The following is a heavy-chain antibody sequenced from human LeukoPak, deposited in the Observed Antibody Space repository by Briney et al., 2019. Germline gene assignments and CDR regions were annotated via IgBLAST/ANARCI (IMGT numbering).Heavy chain of an antibody. V-gene: IGHV1-69*05. CDR2: IIPIFGTA. CDR3: ARDRDFWSGYHSENWFDP. J-gene: IGHJ5*02. CDR1: GGTFSSYA. D-gene: IGHD3-3*01. Sequence: ASVKVSCKASGGTFSSYAISWVRQAPGQGLEWMGRIIPIFGTANYAQKFQGRVTITTDESTSTAYMELSSLRSEDTAVYYCARDRDFWSGYHSENWFDPSGQGTLVTVSS.